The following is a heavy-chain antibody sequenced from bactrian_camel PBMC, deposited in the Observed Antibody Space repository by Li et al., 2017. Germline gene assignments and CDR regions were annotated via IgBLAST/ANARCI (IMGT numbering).Heavy chain of an antibody. V-gene: IGHV3S63*01. CDR2: IYTGDGNT. CDR1: GLTFDGYA. J-gene: IGHJ4*01. CDR3: AAKTRPDNLEWSRAQTYNY. Sequence: VQLVESGGGVVQAGGSLRLSCTGSGLTFDGYAMGWFRQAPGKEREGVATIYTGDGNTYYADSVKGRFTISQDNAKNTVYLQMNSLKPEDTAMYYCAAKTRPDNLEWSRAQTYNYWGQGTQVTVS. D-gene: IGHD3*01.